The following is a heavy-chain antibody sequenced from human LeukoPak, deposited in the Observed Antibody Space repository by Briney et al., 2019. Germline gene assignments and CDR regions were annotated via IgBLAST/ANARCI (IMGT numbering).Heavy chain of an antibody. CDR2: IYTSGST. Sequence: SETLSLTCTVSGGSISSYYWSWIRQPAGKGLEWIGRIYTSGSTNYNPSLESRVTMSVDTSKNQFSLKLSSVTAADTAVYYCARDPVGSGTLDSNWFDPWGQGTLVTVSS. CDR3: ARDPVGSGTLDSNWFDP. V-gene: IGHV4-4*07. D-gene: IGHD3-10*01. CDR1: GGSISSYY. J-gene: IGHJ5*02.